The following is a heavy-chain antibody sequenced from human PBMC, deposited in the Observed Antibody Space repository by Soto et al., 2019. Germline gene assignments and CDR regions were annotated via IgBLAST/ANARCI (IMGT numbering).Heavy chain of an antibody. V-gene: IGHV3-23*01. CDR2: ISGSGGST. D-gene: IGHD4-17*01. CDR1: GFIFSSYV. Sequence: EVQLLESGGGLVQPGGSLRLSCAASGFIFSSYVRSWVRQAPGKGLEWVSGISGSGGSTYYADSVKGRFTISRDSSKQTLYLQMNSLRAEDTAVYYCAKGAYGDYSLDYWGQGTLVTVSS. CDR3: AKGAYGDYSLDY. J-gene: IGHJ4*02.